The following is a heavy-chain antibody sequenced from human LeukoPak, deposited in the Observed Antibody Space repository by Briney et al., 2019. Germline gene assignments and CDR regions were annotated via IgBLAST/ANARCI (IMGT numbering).Heavy chain of an antibody. CDR3: AKAPVTSCRGAYCYPFDS. D-gene: IGHD2-21*01. J-gene: IGHJ4*02. CDR2: IYSGGST. Sequence: GGSLRLSCAASEFSVGSNYMTWVRQAPGKGLEWVSLIYSGGSTYYADSVKGRFTISRDNSKNTLYLQTNSLRAEDAAVYFCAKAPVTSCRGAYCYPFDSWGQGTLVTVSS. CDR1: EFSVGSNY. V-gene: IGHV3-66*01.